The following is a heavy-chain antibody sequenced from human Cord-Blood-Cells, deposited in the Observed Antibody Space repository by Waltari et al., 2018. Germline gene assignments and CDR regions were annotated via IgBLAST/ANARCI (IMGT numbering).Heavy chain of an antibody. CDR2: ITHSGNT. V-gene: IGHV4-34*01. CDR3: ARGRMQNY. CDR1: GGSFSGYY. J-gene: IGHJ4*02. Sequence: QVQLQQWGAGLLKPSETLSLTCAVYGGSFSGYYWRWIRQHPGKGLEWMGEITHSGNTNYTQSLQSRVTISVDTSKIQFSLKLSSVTAADTAVYYCARGRMQNYWGQGTLVTVSS.